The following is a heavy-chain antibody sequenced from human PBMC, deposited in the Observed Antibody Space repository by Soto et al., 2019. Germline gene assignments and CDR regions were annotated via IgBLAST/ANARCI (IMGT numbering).Heavy chain of an antibody. CDR3: VRNLASGGTYYFDY. CDR1: GFTFSDHN. CDR2: VRNKANSYTT. J-gene: IGHJ4*02. V-gene: IGHV3-72*01. D-gene: IGHD2-15*01. Sequence: EVQLVESGGGLVEPGGSLRLSGEASGFTFSDHNMDGVGQAQGKGRGGIGRVRNKANSYTTEYAASVRGRFTVSRDDSKNSLYLQMNSLKTEDTAMYYCVRNLASGGTYYFDYWGQGTLVTVSS.